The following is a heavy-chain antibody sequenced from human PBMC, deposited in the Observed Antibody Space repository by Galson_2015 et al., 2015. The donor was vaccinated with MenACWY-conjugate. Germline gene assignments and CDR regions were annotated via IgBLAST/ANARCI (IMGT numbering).Heavy chain of an antibody. V-gene: IGHV3-23*01. CDR2: INNRGRAT. Sequence: SLSICCEACGFSFSNYAVFWVRQDPGQGLEWVSSINNRGRATYYVDSVRGRFTIYRDNSKNTLFLQMNSLRAVETALYYCAKPISSYYGFISGDSWGQGTLVTVSS. CDR3: AKPISSYYGFISGDS. CDR1: GFSFSNYA. J-gene: IGHJ4*02. D-gene: IGHD3-3*01.